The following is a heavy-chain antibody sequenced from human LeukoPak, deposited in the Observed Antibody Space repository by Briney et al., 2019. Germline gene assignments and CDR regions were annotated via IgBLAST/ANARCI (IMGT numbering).Heavy chain of an antibody. CDR3: AKVDGSGNSIFDY. J-gene: IGHJ4*02. V-gene: IGHV3-74*01. CDR2: INPDGRTT. D-gene: IGHD3-22*01. Sequence: GGSLRLSCAASGFASNTYWMHWVRQAPGKGLVWVSRINPDGRTTNYADSVKGRFTISRDNAKNTLYLQMNSLRVEDTATYYCAKVDGSGNSIFDYWGQGTLVPVSS. CDR1: GFASNTYW.